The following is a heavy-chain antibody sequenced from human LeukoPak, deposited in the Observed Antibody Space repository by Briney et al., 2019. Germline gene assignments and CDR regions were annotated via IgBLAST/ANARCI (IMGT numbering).Heavy chain of an antibody. Sequence: SETLSLTCSVSGGSFTRYYWNWIRQPPGKGLEWVGYIYNSGTTNYNPSLKSRATISADTSKRQVSLRLSSVTAADTAVYYCAGGGYCDISSCSAPLFDWWGQGTPVTVSS. CDR2: IYNSGTT. V-gene: IGHV4-59*01. CDR1: GGSFTRYY. D-gene: IGHD2-15*01. J-gene: IGHJ4*02. CDR3: AGGGYCDISSCSAPLFDW.